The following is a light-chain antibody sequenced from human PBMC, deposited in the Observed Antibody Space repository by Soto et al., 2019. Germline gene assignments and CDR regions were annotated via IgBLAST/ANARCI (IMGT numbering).Light chain of an antibody. V-gene: IGLV2-14*01. CDR1: SSYVGNYDY. J-gene: IGLJ1*01. Sequence: NQLAWGSSVHRQSITISCTGTSSYVGNYDYVSWYQQHPGKAPKLMICDVSNRPSGVSNRFSGSKSGNTASLTISGLQAEEEADYCCTSYAGTTTYVFGTGMKVTFL. CDR2: DVS. CDR3: TSYAGTTTYV.